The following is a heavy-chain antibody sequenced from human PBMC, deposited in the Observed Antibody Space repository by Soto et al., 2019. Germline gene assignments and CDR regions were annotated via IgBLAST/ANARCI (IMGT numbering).Heavy chain of an antibody. V-gene: IGHV4-31*03. Sequence: PSETLSLTCPVSGGAISNAFYYWSWIRQLPGKGLEWIGNIYYIGTTSYTPYLKSRATISIETSNNQFSLKLRSVVAADTAMYYCAKNQTTRPWFDTWRQGTMVTVSS. J-gene: IGHJ5*02. D-gene: IGHD1-1*01. CDR2: IYYIGTT. CDR3: AKNQTTRPWFDT. CDR1: GGAISNAFYY.